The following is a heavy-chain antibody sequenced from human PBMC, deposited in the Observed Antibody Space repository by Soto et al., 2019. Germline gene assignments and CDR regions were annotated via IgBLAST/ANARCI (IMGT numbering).Heavy chain of an antibody. Sequence: SETLSLTCTVSGGSISTYYWNWIRQPAGKRLEWVGRIYTSGYTKSNPSLKSRVTMSLDTSKRQFSLKLTPVTAADTAVYYCAREAVLGTDNWFDPWGQGILVTVSS. CDR3: AREAVLGTDNWFDP. D-gene: IGHD6-19*01. V-gene: IGHV4-4*07. CDR1: GGSISTYY. CDR2: IYTSGYT. J-gene: IGHJ5*02.